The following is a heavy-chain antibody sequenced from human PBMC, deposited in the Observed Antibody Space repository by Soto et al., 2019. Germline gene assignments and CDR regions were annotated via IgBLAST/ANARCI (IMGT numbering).Heavy chain of an antibody. V-gene: IGHV3-23*01. D-gene: IGHD3-3*01. CDR1: GFTFSNYA. J-gene: IGHJ6*03. CDR3: AVELLSQSYYYYMDV. CDR2: LSDSGGRT. Sequence: EVQLLESGGGLVQPGGSLRLSCAASGFTFSNYAMSWVRQSPGKGLEWVSGLSDSGGRTYYADSVKGRFTISRVNSKNTLYLQMTSLRAEDTAIYFCAVELLSQSYYYYMDVWGKGTTVTVSS.